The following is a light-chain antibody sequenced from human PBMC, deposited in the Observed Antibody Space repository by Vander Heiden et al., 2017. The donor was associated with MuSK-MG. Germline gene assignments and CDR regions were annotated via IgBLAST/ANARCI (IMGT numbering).Light chain of an antibody. CDR3: QHRGNWPIT. Sequence: EIVLTQSPATLSLSPGERATLSCRASQSVNSYLACYQQKPGQSPRLLIYDATNTATGMPARFSGRGSATDFTLTISSLAPADFAVYYCQHRGNWPITFGGGTKVEIK. V-gene: IGKV3-11*01. CDR2: DAT. CDR1: QSVNSY. J-gene: IGKJ4*01.